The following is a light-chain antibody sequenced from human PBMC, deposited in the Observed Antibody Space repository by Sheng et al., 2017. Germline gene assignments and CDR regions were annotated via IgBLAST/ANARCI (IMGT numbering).Light chain of an antibody. J-gene: IGKJ4*01. CDR1: QSVSSY. CDR2: GAS. V-gene: IGKV3-20*01. CDR3: QQYGSSPLT. Sequence: EIVLTQSPATLSLSPGERATLSCRASQSVSSYLGWYQQKPGQAPRLLIYGASSRATVIPDRFSGSGSGTDFTLTINRLEPEDFAVYYCQQYGSSPLTFGGGTKVEIK.